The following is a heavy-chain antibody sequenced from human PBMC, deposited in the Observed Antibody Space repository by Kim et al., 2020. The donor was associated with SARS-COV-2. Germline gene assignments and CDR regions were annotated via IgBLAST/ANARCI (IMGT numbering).Heavy chain of an antibody. CDR3: ARNSDPYYDVWSGYCPRPGEGKEGGGGDP. V-gene: IGHV1-46*01. J-gene: IGHJ5*02. Sequence: ASVKVSCKASGYTFTSYYMHWVRQAPGQGLEWMGIINPSGGSTSYAQKFQGRVTMTRDTSTSTVYMELSSLRSEDTAVYYCARNSDPYYDVWSGYCPRPGEGKEGGGGDPWGQGTLVTVSS. D-gene: IGHD3-3*01. CDR1: GYTFTSYY. CDR2: INPSGGST.